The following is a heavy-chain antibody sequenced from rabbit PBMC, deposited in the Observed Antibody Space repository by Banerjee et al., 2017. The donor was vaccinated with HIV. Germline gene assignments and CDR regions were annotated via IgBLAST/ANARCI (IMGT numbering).Heavy chain of an antibody. CDR3: VSSSIPTVTMVIAAAGGYPYYFNL. V-gene: IGHV1S40*01. CDR1: GFSFSSSYY. D-gene: IGHD2-1*01. CDR2: IYPGRSGNT. J-gene: IGHJ4*01. Sequence: QSLEESGGGLVKPGASLTLTCTASGFSFSSSYYMCWVRQAPGKGLQWIACIYPGRSGNTYYASWAKGRFTISKTSSTTVTLQMTSLTAADTATYFCVSSSIPTVTMVIAAAGGYPYYFNLWGPGTLVTVS.